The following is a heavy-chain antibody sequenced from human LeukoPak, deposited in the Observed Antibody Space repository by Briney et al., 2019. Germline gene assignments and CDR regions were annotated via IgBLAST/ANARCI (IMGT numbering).Heavy chain of an antibody. CDR2: ISYSGSI. Sequence: PSETLSLTCTVSGGSISSYYRSWIRQPPGKGLEWIGYISYSGSINYNPSLKSRVTISADTSKNQFSLNLSSVTAADTAVYYCARQYSGYDYDAFDIWGQGTMVTVSS. CDR3: ARQYSGYDYDAFDI. J-gene: IGHJ3*02. D-gene: IGHD5-12*01. V-gene: IGHV4-59*01. CDR1: GGSISSYY.